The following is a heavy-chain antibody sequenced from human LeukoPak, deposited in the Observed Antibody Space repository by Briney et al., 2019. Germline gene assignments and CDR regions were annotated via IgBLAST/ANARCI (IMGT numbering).Heavy chain of an antibody. V-gene: IGHV3-9*01. J-gene: IGHJ4*02. CDR3: VRDDDRPDNGLDY. D-gene: IGHD3-22*01. CDR2: ISWNSGSI. CDR1: GFIFDDYA. Sequence: PGRSLRLSCAASGFIFDDYAMHWVRQAPGKGLEWVSGISWNSGSIGYADSVKGRFTISRDNARNSLYLQMNSLRAEDTAVYYCVRDDDRPDNGLDYWGQGTLVTVSS.